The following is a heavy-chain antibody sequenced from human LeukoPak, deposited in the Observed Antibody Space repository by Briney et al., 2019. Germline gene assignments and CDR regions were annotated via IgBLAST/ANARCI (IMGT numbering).Heavy chain of an antibody. CDR2: TDGSGTET. V-gene: IGHV3-23*01. CDR1: GFTFSSYA. CDR3: AKEGYYYGSGSYFDY. D-gene: IGHD3-10*01. J-gene: IGHJ4*02. Sequence: PGGSLRLSCAASGFTFSSYAMHWVRQAPGKGLEWVSTTDGSGTETYYADSVKGRFTISRDNSKNTLFLQMNSLGGEDTAVYYCAKEGYYYGSGSYFDYWGQGTLVTVSS.